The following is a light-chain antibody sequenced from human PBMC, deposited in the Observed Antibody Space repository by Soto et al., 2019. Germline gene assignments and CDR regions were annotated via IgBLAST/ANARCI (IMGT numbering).Light chain of an antibody. CDR2: DVS. J-gene: IGLJ1*01. CDR3: SSYTSSGTLEV. CDR1: SSDVAGYNY. Sequence: QSALTQPASVSGSPGQSITISCTGTSSDVAGYNYVSWYQQHPGKAPKLMIYDVSNRPSGVSNRFSGSKSGNTASLTISGLQAADEADYYCSSYTSSGTLEVFGTGTKVTVL. V-gene: IGLV2-14*01.